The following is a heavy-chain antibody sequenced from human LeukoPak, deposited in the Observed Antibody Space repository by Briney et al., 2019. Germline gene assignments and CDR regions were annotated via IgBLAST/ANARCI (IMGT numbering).Heavy chain of an antibody. CDR3: AKGGLVHPLHI. Sequence: GGSLRLSCAASGFTFSSYWMHWVRQAPGKGLVWVSRINSDGSSTSYADSVKGRFTTSRDNAKNTLYLQMNSLRAEDTAVYYCAKGGLVHPLHIWGQGTMVTVSS. J-gene: IGHJ3*02. CDR1: GFTFSSYW. D-gene: IGHD3/OR15-3a*01. CDR2: INSDGSST. V-gene: IGHV3-74*01.